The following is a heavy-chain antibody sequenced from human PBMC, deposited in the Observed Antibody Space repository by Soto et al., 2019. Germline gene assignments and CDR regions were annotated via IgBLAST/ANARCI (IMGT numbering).Heavy chain of an antibody. CDR2: ILPGDSDT. J-gene: IGHJ4*02. CDR3: ARHKNTIVGVVTSTYSDY. Sequence: GESLKISCKVSGYSFTTYWIGWVRQMPGKGLEWMGIILPGDSDTRYSPSFQGQVTISADKSISTAYLQWSSLKASDTAMYYCARHKNTIVGVVTSTYSDYWGQGTLVTVSS. V-gene: IGHV5-51*01. CDR1: GYSFTTYW. D-gene: IGHD3-3*01.